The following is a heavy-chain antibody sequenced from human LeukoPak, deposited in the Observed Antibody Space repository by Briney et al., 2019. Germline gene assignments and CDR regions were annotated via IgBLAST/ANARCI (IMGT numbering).Heavy chain of an antibody. CDR2: IRYDGSNK. CDR3: ARDSGSGSYSGY. V-gene: IGHV3-30*02. J-gene: IGHJ4*02. Sequence: GGSLRLSCAASGFTFSSYGMHWVRQAPGKGLEWVAFIRYDGSNKYYADSVKGRFTISRDNAKNTLYLQMNSLRAEDTAVYYCARDSGSGSYSGYWGQGTLVTVSS. D-gene: IGHD3-10*01. CDR1: GFTFSSYG.